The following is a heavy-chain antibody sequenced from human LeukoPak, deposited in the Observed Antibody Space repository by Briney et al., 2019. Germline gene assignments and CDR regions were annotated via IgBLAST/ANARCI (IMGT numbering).Heavy chain of an antibody. V-gene: IGHV1-2*02. CDR2: IRYNSGGT. Sequence: ASVKVSCDASGYTFSGYYIHWVRQAPGQGLEWMGWIRYNSGGTNYAQKFQGRVTMTRDTSISTVYMELSRLTSDDTAVYYCARSGYIYGLGYWGQGTLVTVSS. CDR1: GYTFSGYY. CDR3: ARSGYIYGLGY. D-gene: IGHD5-18*01. J-gene: IGHJ4*02.